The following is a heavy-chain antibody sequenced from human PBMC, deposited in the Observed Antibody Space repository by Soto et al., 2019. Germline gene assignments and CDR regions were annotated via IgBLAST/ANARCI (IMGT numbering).Heavy chain of an antibody. CDR1: RFNFSRYW. V-gene: IGHV3-7*03. Sequence: PGGSLRLSCAASRFNFSRYWMSWVRQAPGKGLEWVANIKEDGSEKYYVDAVKGRFTISRDNAKNSLYLQMNSLRAEDTAVYYCARERTSTTGTTNYYYGMDVWGPGTTATVSS. D-gene: IGHD1-1*01. CDR3: ARERTSTTGTTNYYYGMDV. CDR2: IKEDGSEK. J-gene: IGHJ6*02.